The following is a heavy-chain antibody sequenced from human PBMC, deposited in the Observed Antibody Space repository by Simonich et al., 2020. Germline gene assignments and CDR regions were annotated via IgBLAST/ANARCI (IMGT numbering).Heavy chain of an antibody. CDR1: GFTFSSYA. CDR2: ISYDESNK. V-gene: IGHV3-30*07. J-gene: IGHJ3*02. Sequence: QVQLVESGGGVVQPGRSLRLSCAASGFTFSSYAMHWVRQAPGKGLEWVAVISYDESNKYYADSVKGRFTISRDNSKNTLYLQMNSRRAEDTAVYYCAREDLTGDAFDIWGQGTMVTVSS. D-gene: IGHD7-27*01. CDR3: AREDLTGDAFDI.